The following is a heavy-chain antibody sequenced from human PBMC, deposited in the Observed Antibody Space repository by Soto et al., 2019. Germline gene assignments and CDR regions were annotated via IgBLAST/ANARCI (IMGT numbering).Heavy chain of an antibody. V-gene: IGHV4-59*01. CDR3: ARRYGASFDY. J-gene: IGHJ4*02. Sequence: PSETLSLTCTVSGGSISSYYWSWIRQPPGKGLEWIGYIYYSGSTNYNPSHKSRDTISVDTSKNQNSLKLSSVTDTDTAVYYCARRYGASFDYWGQGTLVTVSS. CDR1: GGSISSYY. CDR2: IYYSGST. D-gene: IGHD4-17*01.